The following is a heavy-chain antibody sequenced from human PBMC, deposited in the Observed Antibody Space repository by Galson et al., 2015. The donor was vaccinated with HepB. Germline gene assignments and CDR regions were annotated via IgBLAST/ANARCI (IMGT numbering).Heavy chain of an antibody. V-gene: IGHV7-4-1*02. D-gene: IGHD3-3*01. CDR1: GYTFTDYV. CDR2: MNTNPGKP. Sequence: SVKVSCKASGYTFTDYVVNWVRQAPGQGLEWMGWMNTNPGKPTYAPGFAGRFVFSLDTSVTTASLQISSLETDDTAVYYCARSPLRFLDWLPYYDYYYMDVWGEGTTVTVSS. CDR3: ARSPLRFLDWLPYYDYYYMDV. J-gene: IGHJ6*03.